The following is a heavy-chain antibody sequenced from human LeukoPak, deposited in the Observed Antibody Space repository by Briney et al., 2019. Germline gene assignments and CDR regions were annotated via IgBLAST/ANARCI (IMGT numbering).Heavy chain of an antibody. CDR3: ARGRLSPSAFRPFEH. V-gene: IGHV4-59*01. CDR1: GDSITTSY. J-gene: IGHJ4*02. Sequence: SETLSLTCSVSGDSITTSYWNWIRQPPGRGLEWTGSIFYSGNTKYNPALQSRVTISVDTSKNQFSLEVNSVTAADTAVYYCARGRLSPSAFRPFEHWGRGTLVTVSS. CDR2: IFYSGNT. D-gene: IGHD2/OR15-2a*01.